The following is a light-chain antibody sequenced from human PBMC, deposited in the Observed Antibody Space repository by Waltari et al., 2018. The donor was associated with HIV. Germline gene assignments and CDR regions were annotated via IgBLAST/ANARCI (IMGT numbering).Light chain of an antibody. J-gene: IGLJ2*01. CDR3: CSYAGSSTLV. CDR2: DVT. CDR1: NSYKH. V-gene: IGLV2-23*02. Sequence: QSALTQPASVSGPPGQAITISCTGTNSYKHVAWYHHHPGKAPKLLIYDVTERPSGVSNRFSGSTSGNTASLTISGLQAEDDADYYCCSYAGSSTLVFGGGTKLTVL.